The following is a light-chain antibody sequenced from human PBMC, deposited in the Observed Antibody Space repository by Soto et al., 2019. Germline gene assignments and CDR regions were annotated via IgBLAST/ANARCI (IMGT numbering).Light chain of an antibody. CDR1: QKISSW. J-gene: IGKJ5*01. V-gene: IGKV1-5*01. CDR3: QQYNNYFPIN. CDR2: DAS. Sequence: DIQMTPSPSTLSASVGDRFTITCRASQKISSWLAWYQQKPGKAPNLLIYDASFLESGVPARFSGSGSGTEFTLTIRSLQPDDFATYYCQQYNNYFPINCGQGTRREIK.